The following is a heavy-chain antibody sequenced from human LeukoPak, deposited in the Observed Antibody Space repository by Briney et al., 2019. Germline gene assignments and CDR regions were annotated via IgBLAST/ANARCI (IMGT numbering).Heavy chain of an antibody. CDR1: GFTFSAYW. CDR2: LNTDGSDT. D-gene: IGHD6-19*01. V-gene: IGHV3-74*01. J-gene: IGHJ2*01. Sequence: PGGSLRLPCAASGFTFSAYWMHWVRQAPGKGLVWVSRLNTDGSDTRYADSVQDRFTISRDNAKNTLYLQMNSLRAEDTAVYYCARSEAVAWSFDLWGRGTLVTVSS. CDR3: ARSEAVAWSFDL.